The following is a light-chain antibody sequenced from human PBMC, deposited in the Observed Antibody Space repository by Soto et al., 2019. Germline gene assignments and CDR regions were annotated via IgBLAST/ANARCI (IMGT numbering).Light chain of an antibody. CDR1: QGVRSD. Sequence: EIAMTQSPDTLSVPPGYRSTLSCRASQGVRSDLAWYRQKPCHSPRLLIYGASTRAAETPARFSGSGSETEFTLTISSLQSEDFAVYYCQQYNKWPLTFGGGTTGDIK. CDR3: QQYNKWPLT. CDR2: GAS. V-gene: IGKV3-15*01. J-gene: IGKJ4*01.